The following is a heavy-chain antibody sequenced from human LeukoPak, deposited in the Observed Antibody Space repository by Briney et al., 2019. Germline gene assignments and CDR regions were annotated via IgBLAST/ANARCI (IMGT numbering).Heavy chain of an antibody. D-gene: IGHD2-21*02. V-gene: IGHV3-49*03. J-gene: IGHJ4*02. Sequence: PGGSLRLSCTASGFTFGDYAMSWFRQAPGKGLEWVGFIRSKAYGGTTEHAASVKGRFTISRDDSKSIAYLQMNSLKTEDTAVYYCSRDGLYCGGDCWDFDYWGQGTLVTVSS. CDR3: SRDGLYCGGDCWDFDY. CDR2: IRSKAYGGTT. CDR1: GFTFGDYA.